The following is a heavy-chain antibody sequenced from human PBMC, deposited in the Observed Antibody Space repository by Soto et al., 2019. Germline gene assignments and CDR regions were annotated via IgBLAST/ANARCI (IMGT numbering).Heavy chain of an antibody. V-gene: IGHV3-53*01. CDR2: IYSGGST. Sequence: PGGSLRLSCAASGFTVSSNYMSWVRQAPGKGLEWVSVIYSGGSTYYADSVKGRFTISRDNSKNTLYLQMNSLGAEDTAVYYCARSPITMVRGVPYYYYGMDVWGQGTTVTVSS. D-gene: IGHD3-10*01. CDR3: ARSPITMVRGVPYYYYGMDV. CDR1: GFTVSSNY. J-gene: IGHJ6*02.